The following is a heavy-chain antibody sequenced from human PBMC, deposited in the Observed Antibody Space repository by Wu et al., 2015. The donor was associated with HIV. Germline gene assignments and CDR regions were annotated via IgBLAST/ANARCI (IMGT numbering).Heavy chain of an antibody. Sequence: QVQLVQSGAEVKKPGSSVKVSCKASGGTFSSYAINWVRQAPGQGLEWMGGIIPIFGTANYAQKFQGRVTITTDESTSTAYMELSSLRSDDTAVYYCARDPWDSSGYTTQPPDYWGQGTLVTVSS. CDR3: ARDPWDSSGYTTQPPDY. D-gene: IGHD3-22*01. J-gene: IGHJ4*02. V-gene: IGHV1-69*05. CDR2: IIPIFGTA. CDR1: GGTFSSYA.